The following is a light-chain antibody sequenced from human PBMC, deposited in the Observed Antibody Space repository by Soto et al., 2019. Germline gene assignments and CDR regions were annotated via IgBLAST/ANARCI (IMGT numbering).Light chain of an antibody. J-gene: IGKJ1*01. CDR1: QSVSNNY. V-gene: IGKV3-20*01. CDR2: GAS. Sequence: EIVFTQAPGTGSLSPGERATLSCRASQSVSNNYLAWYQQKPGQAPRLLIYGASNRATGIPDRFSGSGSGTDFTLTISRLEPEDFAVYYCQQYGSSGTFGQGTKVDIK. CDR3: QQYGSSGT.